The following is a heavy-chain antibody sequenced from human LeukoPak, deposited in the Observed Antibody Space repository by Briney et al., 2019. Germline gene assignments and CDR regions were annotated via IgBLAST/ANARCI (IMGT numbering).Heavy chain of an antibody. D-gene: IGHD2-2*01. Sequence: PGGSLRLSCAASGFTFSSYSMNWVRQAPGKGLEWVSYISSSSSTIYYADSVKGRFTISRDNAKNSLYLQMNSLRAEDTAVYYCAREGVVPAASDAFDIWGQGTMVTVSS. CDR1: GFTFSSYS. CDR2: ISSSSSTI. V-gene: IGHV3-48*04. J-gene: IGHJ3*02. CDR3: AREGVVPAASDAFDI.